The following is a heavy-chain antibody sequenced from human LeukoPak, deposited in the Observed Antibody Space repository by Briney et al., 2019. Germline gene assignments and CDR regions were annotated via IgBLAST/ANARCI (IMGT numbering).Heavy chain of an antibody. Sequence: ASVKVSCKASGYTFTSFGITWVRQAPGQGLEWMGWISAYNGNTDYAQKLQGRVTMTTDTSTSTAYMELRSLRSDDTAVYYCARDLDIVVVVAAGDWGQGTLVTVSS. CDR2: ISAYNGNT. CDR3: ARDLDIVVVVAAGD. V-gene: IGHV1-18*01. J-gene: IGHJ4*02. D-gene: IGHD2-15*01. CDR1: GYTFTSFG.